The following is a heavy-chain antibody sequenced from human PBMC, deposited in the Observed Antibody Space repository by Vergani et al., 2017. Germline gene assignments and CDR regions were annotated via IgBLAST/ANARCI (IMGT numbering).Heavy chain of an antibody. CDR2: ISYDGSNK. CDR1: GFTFSSYG. V-gene: IGHV3-30*18. Sequence: VQLLESGGGLVQPGGSLRLSCAASGFTFSSYGMHWVRQAPGKGLEWVAVISYDGSNKYYADSVKGRFTISRDNSKNTLYLQMNSLRAEDTAVYYCAKDSPAANGSDYWGQGTLVTVSS. D-gene: IGHD6-13*01. CDR3: AKDSPAANGSDY. J-gene: IGHJ4*02.